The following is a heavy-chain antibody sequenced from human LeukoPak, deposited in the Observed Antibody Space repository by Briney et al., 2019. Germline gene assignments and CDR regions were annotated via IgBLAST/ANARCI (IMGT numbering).Heavy chain of an antibody. Sequence: ASVKVSFKASGYTFTGYYMHWVRQAPGQGLEWMGIINPSGGSTSYAQKFQGRVTMTRDMSTSTVYMELSSLRSEDTAVYYCTSRGYSYPFDYWGQGTLVTVSS. CDR1: GYTFTGYY. V-gene: IGHV1-46*03. D-gene: IGHD5-18*01. CDR2: INPSGGST. CDR3: TSRGYSYPFDY. J-gene: IGHJ4*02.